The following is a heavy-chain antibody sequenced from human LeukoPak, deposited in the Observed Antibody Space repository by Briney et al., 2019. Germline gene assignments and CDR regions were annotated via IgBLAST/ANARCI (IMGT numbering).Heavy chain of an antibody. CDR2: ISSSSSYI. Sequence: GGSLRLSCAASGFTFGGYGMHWVRQAPGKGLEWVSSISSSSSYIYYADSVKGRFTISRDNAKNSLYLQMNSLRAEDTAVYYCARDTTLRVTGTRYYYYGMDVWGQGTTVTVSS. CDR3: ARDTTLRVTGTRYYYYGMDV. D-gene: IGHD6-19*01. CDR1: GFTFGGYG. V-gene: IGHV3-21*01. J-gene: IGHJ6*02.